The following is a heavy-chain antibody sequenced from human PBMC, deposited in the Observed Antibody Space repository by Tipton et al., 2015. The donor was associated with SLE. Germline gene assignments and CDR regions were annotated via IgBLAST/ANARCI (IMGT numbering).Heavy chain of an antibody. D-gene: IGHD3-22*01. CDR1: GVSITSSNFY. V-gene: IGHV4-39*01. J-gene: IGHJ4*02. CDR3: ARHDDSSGYSY. CDR2: IYYSGST. Sequence: LRLSCTVSGVSITSSNFYWAWVRQPPGKGLEWIGCIYYSGSTYYNPSLKSRVTISLDTSKNQFSLKLSSVSAADTAVYYCARHDDSSGYSYWGQGTLVTVSS.